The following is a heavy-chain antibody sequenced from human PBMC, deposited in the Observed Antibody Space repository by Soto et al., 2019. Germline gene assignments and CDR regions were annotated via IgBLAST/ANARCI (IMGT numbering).Heavy chain of an antibody. D-gene: IGHD3-3*01. CDR2: IYYSGST. Sequence: SETLSLTCTVSGGSISSSSYYWGWIRQPPGKGLEWIGGIYYSGSTYYNPSLKSRVTMAVDTSKDQFSLKLRSVTAADTAVYFCVRGQPHRITLFEVVIRSYDYGMDVWGQGTTVTVS. CDR1: GGSISSSSYY. V-gene: IGHV4-39*07. J-gene: IGHJ6*02. CDR3: VRGQPHRITLFEVVIRSYDYGMDV.